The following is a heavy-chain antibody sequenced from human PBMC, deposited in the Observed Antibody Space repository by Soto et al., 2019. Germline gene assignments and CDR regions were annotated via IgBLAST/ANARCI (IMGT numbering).Heavy chain of an antibody. V-gene: IGHV3-33*01. CDR2: IWYDGSNK. D-gene: IGHD4-17*01. CDR1: GVTFSSYG. CDR3: ARDENGGFDY. Sequence: WGSLKLSCAACGVTFSSYGMHWFRQAPGKGLEWVAVIWYDGSNKYYADSVKGRFTISRDNSKNTLYLQMNSLRAEDTAVYYCARDENGGFDYWGQGTLVTVSS. J-gene: IGHJ4*02.